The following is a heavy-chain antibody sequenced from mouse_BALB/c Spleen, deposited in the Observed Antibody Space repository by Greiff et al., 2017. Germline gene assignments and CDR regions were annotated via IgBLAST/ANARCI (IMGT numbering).Heavy chain of an antibody. CDR2: INPSSGYT. J-gene: IGHJ2*01. CDR1: GYTFTSYT. Sequence: VQLQESAAELARPGASVKMSCKASGYTFTSYTMHWVKQRPGQGLEWIGYINPSSGYTEYNQKFKDKTTLTADKSSSTAYMQLSSLTSEDSAVYYCARGWLLRPDYWGQGTTLTVSS. V-gene: IGHV1-4*02. D-gene: IGHD2-3*01. CDR3: ARGWLLRPDY.